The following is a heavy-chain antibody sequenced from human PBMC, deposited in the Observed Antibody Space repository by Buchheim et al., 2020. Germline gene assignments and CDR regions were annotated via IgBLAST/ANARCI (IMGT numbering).Heavy chain of an antibody. CDR2: ISSSSSYI. J-gene: IGHJ5*02. Sequence: EVQLVESGGGLVKPGGSLRLSCAASGFTFSSYSMNWVRQAPGKGLEWVSSISSSSSYIYYADSVKGRFTISRDHAKNSMYLQMNSLRAEDTAVYYCARTDSGYDLAHNWFDPWGQGTL. D-gene: IGHD5-12*01. V-gene: IGHV3-21*01. CDR1: GFTFSSYS. CDR3: ARTDSGYDLAHNWFDP.